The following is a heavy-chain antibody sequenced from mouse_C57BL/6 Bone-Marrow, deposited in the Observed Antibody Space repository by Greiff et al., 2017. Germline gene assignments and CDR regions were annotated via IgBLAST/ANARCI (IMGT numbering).Heavy chain of an antibody. Sequence: EVQLQQSGPELVKPGASVKISCKASGYTFTDYYMNWVKQSHGKSLEWIGDINPNNGGTSYNQKFKGKATLTVDKSSSTAYMELRSLTSEDSAVYYCARGGLLRRWGQGTTLTGSS. CDR2: INPNNGGT. D-gene: IGHD2-3*01. J-gene: IGHJ2*01. CDR3: ARGGLLRR. V-gene: IGHV1-26*01. CDR1: GYTFTDYY.